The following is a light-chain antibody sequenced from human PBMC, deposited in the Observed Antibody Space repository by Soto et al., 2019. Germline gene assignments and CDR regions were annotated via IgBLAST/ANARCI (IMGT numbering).Light chain of an antibody. Sequence: EIVLTQSPGTLSLSPGERATLSCRASRSVSASYLAWYQQKPGQAPRLLIYGASSRATGFPDRFSVSGSGTDFTLTISSLEPEDSAVYYCQQYDTSATFGQGTKLEI. J-gene: IGKJ2*01. CDR3: QQYDTSAT. CDR1: RSVSASY. CDR2: GAS. V-gene: IGKV3-20*01.